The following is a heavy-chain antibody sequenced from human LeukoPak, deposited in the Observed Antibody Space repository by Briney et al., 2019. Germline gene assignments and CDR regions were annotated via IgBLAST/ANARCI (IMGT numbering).Heavy chain of an antibody. CDR1: GGSISSSSYY. J-gene: IGHJ4*02. V-gene: IGHV4-39*07. CDR2: IYYSGST. Sequence: PSETLSLTCTVSGGSISSSSYYWGWIRQPPGKGLEWIGSIYYSGSTYYNPSLKSRVTISVDTSKNQFSLKLSSVTAADTAVYYCARLVRITMVRGSPRFDYWGQGTLVTVSS. D-gene: IGHD3-10*01. CDR3: ARLVRITMVRGSPRFDY.